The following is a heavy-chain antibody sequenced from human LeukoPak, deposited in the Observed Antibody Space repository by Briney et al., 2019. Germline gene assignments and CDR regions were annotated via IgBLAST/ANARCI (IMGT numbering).Heavy chain of an antibody. J-gene: IGHJ5*02. V-gene: IGHV3-30-3*01. Sequence: GGSLRLSCAASGCTFSSYALHWVRQAPGKGLEWVAVISYDGSNKYYADSVKGRFTISRDNSKNTLYLQMNSLRAEDTAVYYCARDIDGLNWFDPWGQGTLVTVSS. CDR1: GCTFSSYA. CDR3: ARDIDGLNWFDP. CDR2: ISYDGSNK. D-gene: IGHD5-24*01.